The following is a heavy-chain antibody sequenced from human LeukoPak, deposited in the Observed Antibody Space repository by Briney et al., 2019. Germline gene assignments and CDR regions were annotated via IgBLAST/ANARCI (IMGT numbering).Heavy chain of an antibody. J-gene: IGHJ6*03. CDR3: AKEGDRGEALYYYYMDV. CDR1: GFMFSDYG. D-gene: IGHD3-10*01. Sequence: GGSLRLSCEASGFMFSDYGMHWVRQATGKGLEWVAAIWYDGSNIFYADSVKGRFTISRDNSKNALYLQMNSLRAEDTADYYCAKEGDRGEALYYYYMDVWGNGTTVTVSS. V-gene: IGHV3-33*06. CDR2: IWYDGSNI.